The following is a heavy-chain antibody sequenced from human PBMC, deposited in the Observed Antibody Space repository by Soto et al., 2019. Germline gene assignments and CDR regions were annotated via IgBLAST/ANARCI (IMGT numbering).Heavy chain of an antibody. CDR3: AKGGTGAHYYFDD. Sequence: EVQLLESGGGLVQPGGSLRLSCAASGITFTTYVMSWVRQAPGKGLEWVSGISDSGGSTYYADSVKGRFTISRDNSKSTLYLQMNSLRAEDTAVYYCAKGGTGAHYYFDDWGQGTLVTVSS. D-gene: IGHD7-27*01. J-gene: IGHJ4*02. V-gene: IGHV3-23*01. CDR2: ISDSGGST. CDR1: GITFTTYV.